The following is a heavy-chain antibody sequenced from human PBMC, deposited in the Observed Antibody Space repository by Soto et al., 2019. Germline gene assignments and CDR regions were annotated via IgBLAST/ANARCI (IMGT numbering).Heavy chain of an antibody. CDR3: ARQAIAAAGRFDY. CDR1: GYSFTSYW. D-gene: IGHD6-13*01. CDR2: IYPGDSDT. J-gene: IGHJ4*02. Sequence: GESLKISCKGSGYSFTSYWIGWVRQMPGKGLEWMGIIYPGDSDTRYSPSFQGQVTIPADKSISTAYLQWSSLKASATATYYCARQAIAAAGRFDYWGQGTMVTVSS. V-gene: IGHV5-51*01.